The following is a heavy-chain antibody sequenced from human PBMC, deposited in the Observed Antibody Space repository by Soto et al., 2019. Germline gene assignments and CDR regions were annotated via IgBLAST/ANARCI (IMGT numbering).Heavy chain of an antibody. J-gene: IGHJ1*01. Sequence: QVQLVESGGGVVQPGRSLRLSCAASGFTFSSYAMHWVRQAPGKGLEWVAVISYDGSNKYYADSVKGRFTISRDNSKNTLYRQMHSLRAEDTAVYYCARPYCSGGSCRYSGEYFQHWGQGTLVTVSS. CDR3: ARPYCSGGSCRYSGEYFQH. CDR1: GFTFSSYA. D-gene: IGHD2-15*01. V-gene: IGHV3-30-3*01. CDR2: ISYDGSNK.